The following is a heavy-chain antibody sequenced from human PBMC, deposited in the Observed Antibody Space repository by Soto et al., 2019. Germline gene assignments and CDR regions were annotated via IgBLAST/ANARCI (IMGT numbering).Heavy chain of an antibody. V-gene: IGHV3-30-3*01. CDR1: GFTLRIYA. CDR3: ARSMIVVVGDAFDI. CDR2: ISYDGSNK. J-gene: IGHJ3*02. D-gene: IGHD3-22*01. Sequence: SLSLSFPASGFTLRIYATQGVHQAPGKGLEWVAVISYDGSNKYYADSVKGRFTISRDNSKNTLYLQMNSLRAEDTAVYYCARSMIVVVGDAFDIWGQGTMVTVSS.